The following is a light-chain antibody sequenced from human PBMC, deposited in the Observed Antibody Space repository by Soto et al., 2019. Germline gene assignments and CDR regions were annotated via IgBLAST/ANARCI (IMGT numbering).Light chain of an antibody. V-gene: IGLV1-36*01. CDR3: SAWYDSMSAVV. CDR1: STNIGNNA. J-gene: IGLJ2*01. Sequence: QSALTQPPSVSEAPRQTVTISCSGTSTNIGNNALNWYQQLPGKATTLLIYYDDLLPSGVSARFSGSKTGTSASLPIILLQSDDEADYYCSAWYDSMSAVVFGGGTKLTVL. CDR2: YDD.